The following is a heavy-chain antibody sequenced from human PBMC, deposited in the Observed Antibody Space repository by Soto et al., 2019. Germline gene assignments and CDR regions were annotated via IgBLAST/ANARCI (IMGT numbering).Heavy chain of an antibody. Sequence: GGSLRLSCAASGFTFSSYAMHWVRQAPGKGLEWVAVISYDGSNKYYADSVKGRFTISRDNSKNTLYLQMKSLRADDTALYHCARDRSIKEVASAFYEWGQGTLVTVS. CDR2: ISYDGSNK. J-gene: IGHJ4*02. CDR3: ARDRSIKEVASAFYE. D-gene: IGHD3-10*01. CDR1: GFTFSSYA. V-gene: IGHV3-30-3*01.